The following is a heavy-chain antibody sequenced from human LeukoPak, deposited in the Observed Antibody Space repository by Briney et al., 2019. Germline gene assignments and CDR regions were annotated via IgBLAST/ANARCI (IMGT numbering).Heavy chain of an antibody. CDR2: IYYSGST. J-gene: IGHJ4*02. D-gene: IGHD3-3*01. Sequence: PSETLSLTCTVSGGSISSSSYYWGWIRQPPRKGLESIGSIYYSGSTYSNPSLKSRVDISVDTSKTQFSLKLSSVTAADTAVYYCARHTYIREYYDFWSGYGYWGQGTLVTVSS. CDR1: GGSISSSSYY. CDR3: ARHTYIREYYDFWSGYGY. V-gene: IGHV4-39*01.